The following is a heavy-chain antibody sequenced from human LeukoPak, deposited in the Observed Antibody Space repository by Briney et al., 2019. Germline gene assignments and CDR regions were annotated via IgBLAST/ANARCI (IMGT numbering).Heavy chain of an antibody. V-gene: IGHV3-21*01. CDR2: ISSSSSFI. CDR3: AREWELLRHFDY. D-gene: IGHD2-15*01. CDR1: GFTFSDYW. Sequence: GGSLRLSCAASGFTFSDYWMHWVRQAPGKGLEWVSSISSSSSFIFYADSVKGRFTISRDNAKNSLYLQMNSLRAEDTAVYYCAREWELLRHFDYWGQGTLVTVSS. J-gene: IGHJ4*02.